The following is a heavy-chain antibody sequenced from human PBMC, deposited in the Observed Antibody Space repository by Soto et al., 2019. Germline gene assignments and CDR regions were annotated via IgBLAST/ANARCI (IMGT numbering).Heavy chain of an antibody. V-gene: IGHV4-59*01. D-gene: IGHD6-19*01. CDR1: GASMSTYY. Sequence: QVQLRESGPGLVKPSETLSLTCTASGASMSTYYWNWIRQTPGKGLDWIGYSYSSGSANYNPSLKMRSHISTVAVNLQICLHVTSVASGVTAFDFFARGFGGWPPDAWCHGTLVSVSS. CDR2: SYSSGSA. CDR3: ARGFGGWPPDA. J-gene: IGHJ5*01.